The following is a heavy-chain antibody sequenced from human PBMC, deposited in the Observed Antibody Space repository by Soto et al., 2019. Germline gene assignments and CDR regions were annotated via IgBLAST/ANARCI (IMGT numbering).Heavy chain of an antibody. J-gene: IGHJ6*02. CDR2: ISAYNGNT. CDR1: GYTFTHYG. CDR3: ARVLSKRIAVAGMDV. V-gene: IGHV1-18*01. Sequence: GAPVKVSCKASGYTFTHYGISWGRQAPGQGLEWMGWISAYNGNTNYAQKLQGRVTMTTDTSTSTAYMELRSLRSDDTAVYYCARVLSKRIAVAGMDVWGQGTTVTVSS. D-gene: IGHD6-19*01.